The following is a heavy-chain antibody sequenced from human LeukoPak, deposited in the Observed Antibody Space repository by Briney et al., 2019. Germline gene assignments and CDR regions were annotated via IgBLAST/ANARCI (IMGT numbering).Heavy chain of an antibody. CDR2: INPNSGGT. Sequence: ASVKVSCKASGYTFTGYYMHWVRQAPGQGLEWMGWINPNSGGTNYAQKFQGRVTMTRDTSISTAYMELSRLRSDDTAVYYCARATGYSGYDSLDYWGQGTLVTVSS. CDR1: GYTFTGYY. D-gene: IGHD5-12*01. J-gene: IGHJ4*02. CDR3: ARATGYSGYDSLDY. V-gene: IGHV1-2*02.